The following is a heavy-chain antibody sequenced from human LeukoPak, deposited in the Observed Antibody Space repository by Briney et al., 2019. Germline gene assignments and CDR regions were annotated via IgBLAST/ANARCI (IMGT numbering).Heavy chain of an antibody. CDR3: AKIEREEGSYMDV. CDR1: GFTFSSYA. J-gene: IGHJ6*03. CDR2: ISGSGGST. Sequence: GGSLRLSCAASGFTFSSYAMSWVRQAPGKGLEWVSGISGSGGSTYYADSVKGRFTISRDNSKNTLYLKMNSLRAEDTAVYFCAKIEREEGSYMDVWGKGTTVTVSS. D-gene: IGHD1-26*01. V-gene: IGHV3-23*01.